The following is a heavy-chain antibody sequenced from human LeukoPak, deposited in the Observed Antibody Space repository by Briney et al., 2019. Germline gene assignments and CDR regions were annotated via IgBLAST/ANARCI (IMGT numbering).Heavy chain of an antibody. V-gene: IGHV3-66*01. CDR2: IYSDGST. CDR3: GRDEGKSWWYGVLAQGAEGALLSVP. CDR1: GFTLSSNY. Sequence: GGSLRLSCVASGFTLSSNYMSWVRHAPGKGLEWGSVIYSDGSTYFPDPVEGTFTISRDNFQNTLYVPVKSPGAEGTGVYYLGRDEGKSWWYGVLAQGAEGALLSVPWG. J-gene: IGHJ5*02. D-gene: IGHD2-15*01.